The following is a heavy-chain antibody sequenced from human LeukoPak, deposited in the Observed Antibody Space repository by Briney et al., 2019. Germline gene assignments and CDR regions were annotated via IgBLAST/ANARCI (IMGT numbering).Heavy chain of an antibody. CDR1: GYTFTSYD. J-gene: IGHJ5*02. Sequence: ASVKVSCKASGYTFTSYDINWVRQATGQGLEWMGWMNPNSGNTGCAQKFQGRVTMTRNTSISTAYMELSSLRSEGTAVYYCARAFRDWFDPWGQGTLVTVSS. V-gene: IGHV1-8*01. D-gene: IGHD3-3*02. CDR3: ARAFRDWFDP. CDR2: MNPNSGNT.